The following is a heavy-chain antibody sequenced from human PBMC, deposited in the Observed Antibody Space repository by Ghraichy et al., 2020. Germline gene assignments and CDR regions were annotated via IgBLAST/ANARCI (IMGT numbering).Heavy chain of an antibody. V-gene: IGHV3-23*01. CDR3: AKDMLFGVAGYHYGMDV. CDR2: ISGGGINT. J-gene: IGHJ6*02. D-gene: IGHD3-3*01. CDR1: GFTFSSYG. Sequence: LSLTCAASGFTFSSYGMNWVRQAPGKGLEWVSGISGGGINTYYADSVKGRFTISRDNSKNTLYLQMDSLRAGEPALYHVAKDMLFGVAGYHYGMDVWGQGTTVTVSS.